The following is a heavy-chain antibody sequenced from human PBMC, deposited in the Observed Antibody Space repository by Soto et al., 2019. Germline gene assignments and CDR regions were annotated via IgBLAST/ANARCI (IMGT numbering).Heavy chain of an antibody. CDR3: VKGRGSYEVKFGMDV. V-gene: IGHV3-9*01. J-gene: IGHJ6*02. CDR2: VDWNSGST. Sequence: EVQLVESGGGLVQPGRSLRLSCAASGFTFDDFAMHWVRQAPGKGLEWVSGVDWNSGSTAYADSVKGRFTISRDNARNSLYLQMNSLRAEDKALYYCVKGRGSYEVKFGMDVWGQGTTVTVSS. D-gene: IGHD6-25*01. CDR1: GFTFDDFA.